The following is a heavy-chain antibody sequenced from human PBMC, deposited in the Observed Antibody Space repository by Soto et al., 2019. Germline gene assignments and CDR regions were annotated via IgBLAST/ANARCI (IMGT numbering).Heavy chain of an antibody. CDR1: GGSISSYY. J-gene: IGHJ6*02. CDR2: IYYSGST. D-gene: IGHD4-17*01. Sequence: QVQLQESGPGLVKPSETLSLTCTVSGGSISSYYWSWIRQPPGKGLEWIGYIYYSGSTNYNPSLKSRVTTPXLTXKXLFSLRLSSVTAADTAVYYCARVRPTDYAYYYGMDVWGQGTTVTVSS. CDR3: ARVRPTDYAYYYGMDV. V-gene: IGHV4-59*01.